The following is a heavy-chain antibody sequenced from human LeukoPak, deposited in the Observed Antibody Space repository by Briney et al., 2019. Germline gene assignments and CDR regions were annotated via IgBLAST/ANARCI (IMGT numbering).Heavy chain of an antibody. CDR2: IYSGGST. CDR3: ARLVPSMMTFGGVIVRSGAFDI. Sequence: GGSLRLSCAASGFTLSSNYMSWVRQAPGKGLEWGSVIYSGGSTYYADSVKSRFTISRDNSRNTLYLQMNSLRAEDTAVHYCARLVPSMMTFGGVIVRSGAFDIWGQGTMVTVSS. CDR1: GFTLSSNY. V-gene: IGHV3-53*01. J-gene: IGHJ3*02. D-gene: IGHD3-16*02.